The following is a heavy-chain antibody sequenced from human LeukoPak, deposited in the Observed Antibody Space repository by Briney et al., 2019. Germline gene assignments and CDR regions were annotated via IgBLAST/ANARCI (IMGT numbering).Heavy chain of an antibody. V-gene: IGHV3-23*01. CDR3: VTSPYDSKRGEDY. D-gene: IGHD3-16*01. CDR1: GFIFSNYA. Sequence: QPGGSLRLSCAASGFIFSNYAMSWVRQAPGKGLEWVSAIDSTGAYTWYADSVKGRFTISKDSSKTIPYLQMNSLRAEDAAVYYCVTSPYDSKRGEDYWGQGTLVSVSS. CDR2: IDSTGAYT. J-gene: IGHJ4*02.